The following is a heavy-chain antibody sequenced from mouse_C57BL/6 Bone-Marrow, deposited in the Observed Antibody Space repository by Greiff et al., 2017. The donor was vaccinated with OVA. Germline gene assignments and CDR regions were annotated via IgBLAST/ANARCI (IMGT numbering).Heavy chain of an antibody. J-gene: IGHJ3*01. CDR2: ISNLAYSI. CDR1: GFTFSDYG. CDR3: ARGNGSRPFAY. V-gene: IGHV5-15*01. Sequence: EVKLVESGGGLVQPGGSLKLSCAASGFTFSDYGMAWVRQAPRKGPEWVAFISNLAYSIYYADTVTGRFTLSRENAKNTLYLEMSSLRSEDTAMYYCARGNGSRPFAYWGQGTLVTVSA. D-gene: IGHD1-1*01.